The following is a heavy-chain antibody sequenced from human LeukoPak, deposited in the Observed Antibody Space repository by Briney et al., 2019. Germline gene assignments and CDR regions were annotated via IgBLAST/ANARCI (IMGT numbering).Heavy chain of an antibody. CDR3: ARAGGSVGWYGAIDS. Sequence: PSETLSLTCTVSGGSISSGSYYWTWIRQPAGKGLEWIGHLYTSGTTSYNPSLQSRVTISADTSKHQFSLRLTSVTAADTAVYYCARAGGSVGWYGAIDSWGQGTLVTVSS. J-gene: IGHJ4*02. V-gene: IGHV4-61*09. CDR1: GGSISSGSYY. D-gene: IGHD6-19*01. CDR2: LYTSGTT.